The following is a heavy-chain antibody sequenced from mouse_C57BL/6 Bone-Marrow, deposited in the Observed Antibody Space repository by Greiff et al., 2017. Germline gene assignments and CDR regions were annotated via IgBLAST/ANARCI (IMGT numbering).Heavy chain of an antibody. CDR1: GYTFTSYW. CDR2: IYPSDSET. J-gene: IGHJ3*01. Sequence: VQLQQPGAELVRPGSSVKLSCKASGYTFTSYWMDWVKQRPGQGLEWIGNIYPSDSETHYNQKFKDKATLTVEKSSSTAYMQLSSLTSEDAAVYYCARYCGGNYGWFAYWGQGTLVTVSA. D-gene: IGHD2-1*01. V-gene: IGHV1-61*01. CDR3: ARYCGGNYGWFAY.